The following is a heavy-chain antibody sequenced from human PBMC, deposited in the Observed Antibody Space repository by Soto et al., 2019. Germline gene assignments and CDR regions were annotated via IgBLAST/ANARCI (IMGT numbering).Heavy chain of an antibody. CDR2: LYNTGST. V-gene: IGHV4-61*01. CDR1: GTSVDSGSYT. CDR3: ARDLWGYCGTDCYPLDV. Sequence: SETLSLTYTVSGTSVDSGSYTWSWIYHPPGKGLEWIGYLYNTGSTIYNPSLKSRVTISVDTSKNQFSLKLNSLTAADTAVYYCARDLWGYCGTDCYPLDVWGQGTTVT. J-gene: IGHJ6*02. D-gene: IGHD2-21*02.